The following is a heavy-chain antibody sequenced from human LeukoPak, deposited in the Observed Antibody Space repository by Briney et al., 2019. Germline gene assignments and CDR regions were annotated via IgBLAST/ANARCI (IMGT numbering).Heavy chain of an antibody. CDR2: IGSSGVST. V-gene: IGHV3-23*01. CDR3: VKDLENCGGDCYLLQF. D-gene: IGHD2-21*02. CDR1: GFTFSSSA. J-gene: IGHJ4*02. Sequence: PGGSLRLSCAASGFTFSSSAMSWVRQAPGKGLEWVSAIGSSGVSTYYADSVKARFTISRDNSKNTLYLQMNSPRAEDTALYYCVKDLENCGGDCYLLQFWGQGTLVTVSS.